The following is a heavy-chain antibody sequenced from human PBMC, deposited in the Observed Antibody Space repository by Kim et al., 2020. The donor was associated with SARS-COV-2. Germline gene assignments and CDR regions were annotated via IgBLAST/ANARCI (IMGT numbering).Heavy chain of an antibody. CDR2: IIPIFGTA. J-gene: IGHJ3*02. V-gene: IGHV1-69*13. D-gene: IGHD3-10*01. CDR1: GGTFSSYA. CDR3: ARARIVYGSGSSRFDAFDI. Sequence: SVKVSCKASGGTFSSYAISWVRQAPGQGLEWMGGIIPIFGTANYAQKFQGRVTITADESTSTAYMELSSLRSEDTAVYYCARARIVYGSGSSRFDAFDIWGQGTMVTVSS.